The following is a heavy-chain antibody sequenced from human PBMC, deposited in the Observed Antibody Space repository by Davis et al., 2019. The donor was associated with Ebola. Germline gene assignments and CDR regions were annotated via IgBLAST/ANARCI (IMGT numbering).Heavy chain of an antibody. V-gene: IGHV4-59*08. Sequence: MPSETLSLTCAVYGGSFSSYYWSWIRQPPGTGLEWIGYIYYSGSTNYNPSLKSRVTISVDTSKNQFSLKLSSVTAADTAVYYCARLPGWFGELDWYFDLWGRGTLVTVSS. CDR2: IYYSGST. CDR3: ARLPGWFGELDWYFDL. D-gene: IGHD3-10*01. J-gene: IGHJ2*01. CDR1: GGSFSSYY.